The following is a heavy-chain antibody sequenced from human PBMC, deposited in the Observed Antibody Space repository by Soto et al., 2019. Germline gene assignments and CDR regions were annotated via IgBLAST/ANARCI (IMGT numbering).Heavy chain of an antibody. J-gene: IGHJ6*02. CDR2: IWYDGSNK. CDR3: ASPMVDIVATITRPRTGHDRNYGMDV. V-gene: IGHV3-33*01. CDR1: GFTFSSYG. Sequence: QVQLVESGGGVVQPGRSMRLSCAASGFTFSSYGMHWVRQAPGKGLEWVAVIWYDGSNKYYADSVKGRFTISRDNSKNTLYLQMNSLRAEDTAVYYCASPMVDIVATITRPRTGHDRNYGMDVWGQGTTVTVSS. D-gene: IGHD5-12*01.